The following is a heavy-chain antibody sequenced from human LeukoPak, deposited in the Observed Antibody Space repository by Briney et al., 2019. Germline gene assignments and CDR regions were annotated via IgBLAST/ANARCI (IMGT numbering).Heavy chain of an antibody. Sequence: ASVKVSCKASGYTFTGYYMHWVRQTPGQGLEWMGWINPNSGGTNYAQKFQGRVTMTRDTSISTAYMELSRLRSDDTAVYYCARELGRGYSYGTDYWGQGTLVTVSS. J-gene: IGHJ4*02. V-gene: IGHV1-2*02. D-gene: IGHD5-18*01. CDR3: ARELGRGYSYGTDY. CDR1: GYTFTGYY. CDR2: INPNSGGT.